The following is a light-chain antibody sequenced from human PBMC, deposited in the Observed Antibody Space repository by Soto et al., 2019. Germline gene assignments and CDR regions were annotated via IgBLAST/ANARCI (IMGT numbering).Light chain of an antibody. CDR1: NSNIASNT. CDR2: YNN. Sequence: QSVLTQPPSASETPGQTVSISCSGSNSNIASNTVNWYQHLPGTAPKLLIYYNNQRPSGVPDRFSGSKSGTSASLAISGLQSEDESDYYCAAWDDTLKRDVFGPGTKVTVL. CDR3: AAWDDTLKRDV. J-gene: IGLJ1*01. V-gene: IGLV1-44*01.